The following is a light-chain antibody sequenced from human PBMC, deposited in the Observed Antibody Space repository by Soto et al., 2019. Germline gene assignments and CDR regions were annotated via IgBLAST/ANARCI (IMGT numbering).Light chain of an antibody. CDR3: SSYAGSNSVV. CDR1: SSDVGGYNY. V-gene: IGLV2-8*01. J-gene: IGLJ2*01. CDR2: DVY. Sequence: SALTQPPSASGSAGQSVTISCTGTSSDVGGYNYVSWYQQHPGKAPKLMIYDVYERPSVVPDRFSGSKSGNTASLTVSGLQAEDEADYFCSSYAGSNSVVFGAGTKLTVL.